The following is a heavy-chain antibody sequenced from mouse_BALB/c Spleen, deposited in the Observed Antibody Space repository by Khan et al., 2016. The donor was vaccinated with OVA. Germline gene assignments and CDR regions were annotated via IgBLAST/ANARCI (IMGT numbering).Heavy chain of an antibody. CDR3: ARWFAY. V-gene: IGHV3-2*02. Sequence: EVQLQESGPGLVKPSQSLSLTCTVTGYSITSDYAWYWIRQFPGNKLEWMGYINYSGGTSYLPSLKSRISITRDTSKNQFSLQLNSVTTEDSATYYCARWFAYWGQGTLVTVS. CDR1: GYSITSDYA. CDR2: INYSGGT. J-gene: IGHJ3*01.